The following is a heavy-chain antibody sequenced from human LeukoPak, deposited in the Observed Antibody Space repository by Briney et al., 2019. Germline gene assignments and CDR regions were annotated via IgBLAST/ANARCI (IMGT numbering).Heavy chain of an antibody. CDR1: GGSISSYY. J-gene: IGHJ3*01. Sequence: PSQTLSLTCTVSGGSISSYYWSWIRQPAGKGLEWIGCIYTSGSTNYNPSLKSRVTMSVDTSKNQYSLKLSSVTAADTAVYYCARVSENDAFDFWGQGTMVTVSS. V-gene: IGHV4-4*07. CDR2: IYTSGST. CDR3: ARVSENDAFDF.